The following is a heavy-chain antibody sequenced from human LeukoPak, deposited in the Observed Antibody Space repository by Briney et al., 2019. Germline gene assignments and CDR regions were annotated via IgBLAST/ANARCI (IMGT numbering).Heavy chain of an antibody. CDR1: GYSFTSYW. V-gene: IGHV5-51*01. D-gene: IGHD1-26*01. CDR2: IYPGDSDT. J-gene: IGHJ4*02. Sequence: GESLKISCKGSGYSFTSYWIGWVRQMPGKGLEWMGIIYPGDSDTRYSPSFQGQVTISADKSISTAYLQWSSLKASDTAMYYCARLRSIVGATGSLGYWGQGTLVTVSS. CDR3: ARLRSIVGATGSLGY.